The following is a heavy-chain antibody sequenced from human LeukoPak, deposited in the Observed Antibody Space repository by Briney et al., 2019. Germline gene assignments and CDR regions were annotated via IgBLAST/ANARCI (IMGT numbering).Heavy chain of an antibody. J-gene: IGHJ4*02. CDR1: GFTVSNTY. CDR2: IYSGGGT. D-gene: IGHD5-24*01. Sequence: GGSLRLSCAASGFTVSNTYMSWVRQAPGKGLEWVSLIYSGGGTYSADSVKGRFTISRDISKNTLYLQMNSLRAEDTAVYYCARGYRGWLQHARTQYYFDYWGQGTLVTVSS. CDR3: ARGYRGWLQHARTQYYFDY. V-gene: IGHV3-53*01.